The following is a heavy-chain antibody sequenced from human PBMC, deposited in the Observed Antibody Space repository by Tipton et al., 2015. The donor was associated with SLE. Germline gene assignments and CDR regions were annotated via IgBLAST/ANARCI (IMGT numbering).Heavy chain of an antibody. Sequence: TLSLTCTVSGGSISSSSYYWGWIRQPPGKGLEWIGSIYYSGSTYYNPSLKSRVTISVDTSKNQFSLKLSSVTAADTAVYYCARHRIAAPLFDYWGRGTLVTVSS. J-gene: IGHJ4*02. CDR2: IYYSGST. CDR1: GGSISSSSYY. CDR3: ARHRIAAPLFDY. V-gene: IGHV4-39*01. D-gene: IGHD6-6*01.